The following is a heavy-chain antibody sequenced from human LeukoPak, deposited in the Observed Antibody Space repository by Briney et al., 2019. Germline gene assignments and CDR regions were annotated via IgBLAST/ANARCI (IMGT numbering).Heavy chain of an antibody. V-gene: IGHV3-7*01. CDR1: GFSFISYW. Sequence: GGSLRLSCAASGFSFISYWMSWVRQAPGKGLEWVANIKQDRSAKNYVDSVKGRFTISRDNAKNSLYLQLNSLRAEDTAVYYCAGCAGNSCYFDYWGQGTLVIVSS. D-gene: IGHD1-1*01. CDR2: IKQDRSAK. CDR3: AGCAGNSCYFDY. J-gene: IGHJ4*02.